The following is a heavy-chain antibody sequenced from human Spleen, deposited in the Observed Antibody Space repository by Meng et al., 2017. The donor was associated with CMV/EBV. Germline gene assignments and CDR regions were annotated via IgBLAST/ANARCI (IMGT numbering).Heavy chain of an antibody. V-gene: IGHV6-1*01. Sequence: AIAGDSVLSDSAAWNWIRPSPSGGLEWLGRTYYRSKWYNAYPVSVKSRITINPDTSKNHFSLQLNSVTPEDTAVYYCARRFGSRYDYWGQGTLVTVSS. J-gene: IGHJ4*02. CDR1: GDSVLSDSAA. CDR3: ARRFGSRYDY. D-gene: IGHD3-10*01. CDR2: TYYRSKWYN.